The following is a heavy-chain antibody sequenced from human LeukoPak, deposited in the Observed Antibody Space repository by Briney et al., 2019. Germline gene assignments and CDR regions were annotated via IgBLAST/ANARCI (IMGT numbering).Heavy chain of an antibody. CDR1: GYTFTNYD. CDR3: ARAIAVADDTFDY. Sequence: ASVKVSCKTSGYTFTNYDINWVRQATGQGLEWMGWMNPNSGNTGYAQKFQGRVTITRDTSISTAYMELSSLRSEDTAVYYCARAIAVADDTFDYWGQGTLVTVSS. CDR2: MNPNSGNT. J-gene: IGHJ4*02. V-gene: IGHV1-8*03. D-gene: IGHD6-19*01.